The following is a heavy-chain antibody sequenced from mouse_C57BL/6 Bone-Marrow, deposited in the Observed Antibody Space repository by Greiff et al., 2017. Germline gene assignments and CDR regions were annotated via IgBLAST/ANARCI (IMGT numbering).Heavy chain of an antibody. CDR1: GYAFSSYW. D-gene: IGHD1-1*01. CDR3: ARDTTVVARDFDV. Sequence: VKLQESGAELVKPGASVKISCKASGYAFSSYWMNWVKQRPGKGLEWIGQIYPGDGDTNYNGKFKGKATLTADKSSSTAYMQLSSLTSEDSAVYFCARDTTVVARDFDVWGTGTTVTVSS. V-gene: IGHV1-80*01. J-gene: IGHJ1*03. CDR2: IYPGDGDT.